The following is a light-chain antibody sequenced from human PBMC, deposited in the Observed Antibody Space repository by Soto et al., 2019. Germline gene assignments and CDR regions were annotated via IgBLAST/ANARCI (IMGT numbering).Light chain of an antibody. CDR1: QSLNKY. CDR2: GAS. V-gene: IGKV3-20*01. Sequence: EMGLTRSQATLPFSPVEKATLSCMASQSLNKYLAWYQQKPGQAPRLLIYGASSRATGIPDRFSGSGSGTDFTLTISSLEPEDFAVYYCQQYGSSPLTFGGGTKVDIK. J-gene: IGKJ4*01. CDR3: QQYGSSPLT.